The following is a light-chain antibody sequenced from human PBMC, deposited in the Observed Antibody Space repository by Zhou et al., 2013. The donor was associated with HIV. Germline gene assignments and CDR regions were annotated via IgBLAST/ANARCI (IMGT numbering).Light chain of an antibody. CDR1: QSLLHSNGYNY. Sequence: DIVMTQSPLSLPVTPGEPASISCRSSQSLLHSNGYNYLDWYLQKPGQSPQLLIYLGSNRASGVPDRFSGSGSGTDFTLKINNMESEDVGVYYCFHRLEFPLTFGGGTRLDIK. CDR3: FHRLEFPLT. V-gene: IGKV2-28*01. CDR2: LGS. J-gene: IGKJ4*01.